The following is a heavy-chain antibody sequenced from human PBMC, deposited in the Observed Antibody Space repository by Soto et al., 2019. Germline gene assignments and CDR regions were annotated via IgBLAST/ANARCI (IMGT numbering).Heavy chain of an antibody. CDR3: AGLSPCYYGWGEGGF. CDR1: GFTFSSYS. CDR2: ISSSRSYI. Sequence: EVRLVEAGGGVVKPGASLRLSCAASGFTFSSYSMLWARQAPGTGLEWVSSISSSRSYIYYADSVKGRFTISSDNAKNSLYVQMNSLRAEDTAGYYGAGLSPCYYGWGEGGFWGQGTPVTVSS. D-gene: IGHD3-10*01. V-gene: IGHV3-21*01. J-gene: IGHJ4*02.